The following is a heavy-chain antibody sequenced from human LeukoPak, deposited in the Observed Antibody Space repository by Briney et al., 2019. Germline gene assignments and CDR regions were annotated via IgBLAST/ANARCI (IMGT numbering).Heavy chain of an antibody. CDR2: IYYSEST. J-gene: IGHJ4*02. D-gene: IGHD3-10*01. V-gene: IGHV4-59*12. CDR3: ARVPACNYGSGRSCTRGGY. CDR1: GGSISSYY. Sequence: PSETLSLTCTVPGGSISSYYWRWIRQPPGKGLEWSGYIYYSESTYYNPSLKSRVTISVDTSKNQFSLKLSSVTAADTAVYYCARVPACNYGSGRSCTRGGYWGQGTLVTVSS.